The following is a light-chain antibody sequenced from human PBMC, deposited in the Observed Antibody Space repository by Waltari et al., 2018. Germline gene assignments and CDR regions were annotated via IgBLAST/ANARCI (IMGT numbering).Light chain of an antibody. Sequence: QSALTQPASVSGSPGQSITISCTGTSSDVGGYNAVSWYQQHPGQATKLMIFDVSKRPAGVCYLCSGSKSGNTSSLTISGLQAEDEADYYCSSYTSSSTWVFGGGTKLTVL. CDR1: SSDVGGYNA. CDR3: SSYTSSSTWV. CDR2: DVS. J-gene: IGLJ3*02. V-gene: IGLV2-14*03.